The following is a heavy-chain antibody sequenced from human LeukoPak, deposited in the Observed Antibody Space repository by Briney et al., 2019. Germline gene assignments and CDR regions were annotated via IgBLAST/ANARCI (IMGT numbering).Heavy chain of an antibody. CDR2: ISGSGGST. CDR1: GFTFSSYA. CDR3: AAAPPRARVCYYDSGGYYCSDAFDI. D-gene: IGHD3-22*01. Sequence: GGSLRLSCAASGFTFSSYAMSWVRQAPGKGLEWVSAISGSGGSTYYADSVKGRFTISRDNSKNTLYLQMNSLRSEDTAVYYCAAAPPRARVCYYDSGGYYCSDAFDIWGQGTMVTVSS. J-gene: IGHJ3*02. V-gene: IGHV3-23*01.